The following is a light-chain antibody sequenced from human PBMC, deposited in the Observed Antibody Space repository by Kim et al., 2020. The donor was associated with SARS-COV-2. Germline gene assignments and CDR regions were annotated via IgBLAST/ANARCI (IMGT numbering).Light chain of an antibody. CDR1: QSVISY. CDR2: DAS. CDR3: QQRSNWPIT. Sequence: LSPGERATLSCRASQSVISYLAWYQHKPGQTPRLLIYDASNRATGIPARFSGSGSGTDFTLTISSLESEDFAVYYCQQRSNWPITFGQGTRLEIK. J-gene: IGKJ5*01. V-gene: IGKV3-11*01.